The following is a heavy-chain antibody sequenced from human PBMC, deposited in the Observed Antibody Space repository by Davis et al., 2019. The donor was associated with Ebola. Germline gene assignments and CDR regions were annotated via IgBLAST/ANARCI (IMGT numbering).Heavy chain of an antibody. V-gene: IGHV4-59*08. J-gene: IGHJ4*02. CDR2: IYYSGST. CDR1: GGPISSYY. D-gene: IGHD2-2*01. CDR3: ARGPIVVVPAAHFDY. Sequence: SETLSPTCTAPGGPISSYYCSWIRQPPAKGLEWIGYIYYSGSTNYNPSLKSPVTISVDTSKNQFSLKLSSVTAADTAVYYCARGPIVVVPAAHFDYWGQGTLVTVSS.